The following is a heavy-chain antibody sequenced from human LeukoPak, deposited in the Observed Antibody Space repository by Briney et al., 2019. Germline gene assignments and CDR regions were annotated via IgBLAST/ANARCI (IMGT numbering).Heavy chain of an antibody. V-gene: IGHV4-59*08. Sequence: SETLSVTCTVSGVPISSHSWSWIRQPPGKGLEWIGSISGRSTNYSPSLRSRVAISVDTSKNQFSLRLSSVTAADSAVYYCARQTSYPYYMDVWDEGTTVTVSS. CDR2: ISGRST. J-gene: IGHJ6*03. CDR1: GVPISSHS. CDR3: ARQTSYPYYMDV. D-gene: IGHD6-6*01.